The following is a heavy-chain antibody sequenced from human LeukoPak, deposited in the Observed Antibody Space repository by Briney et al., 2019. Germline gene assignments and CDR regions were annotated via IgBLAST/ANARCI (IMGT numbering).Heavy chain of an antibody. CDR1: GGSISSGDYY. D-gene: IGHD2-15*01. CDR2: IYYSGST. V-gene: IGHV4-30-4*08. Sequence: SETLSLTCTVSGGSISSGDYYWSWIRQPPGKGLEWIGYIYYSGSTYYNPSLKSRVTISVDTSKNQFSLKLSSVTAADTAVYYCARPHCSGGSCYSRSGSFDIWGQGTMVTVSS. CDR3: ARPHCSGGSCYSRSGSFDI. J-gene: IGHJ3*02.